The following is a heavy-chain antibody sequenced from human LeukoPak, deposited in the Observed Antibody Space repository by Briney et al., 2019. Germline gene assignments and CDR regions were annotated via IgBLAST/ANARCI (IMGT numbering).Heavy chain of an antibody. CDR3: ASGYYDSSGYYPGGFDY. V-gene: IGHV4-59*01. J-gene: IGHJ4*02. CDR2: INYSGGT. D-gene: IGHD3-22*01. Sequence: PSETLSLTCTVSGGSITNYYWNWIRQPPGKRLKYIGNINYSGGTNYNPSLKSRVTISVDTSKNQFSLKLSSVTAADTAVYYCASGYYDSSGYYPGGFDYWGQGTLVTVSS. CDR1: GGSITNYY.